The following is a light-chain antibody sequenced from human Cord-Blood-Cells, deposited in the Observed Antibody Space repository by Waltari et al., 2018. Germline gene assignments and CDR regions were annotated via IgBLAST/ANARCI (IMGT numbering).Light chain of an antibody. Sequence: EIVLTQLPETLSSSPGETATLPCRARQSVSSYLAWYQQQPGQAPRLLIYDASNRATGIPARFSGSGSGTDFTLTISSLEPEDFAVYYCQQRSNWPPWTFGQGTKVEIK. V-gene: IGKV3-11*01. CDR2: DAS. J-gene: IGKJ1*01. CDR3: QQRSNWPPWT. CDR1: QSVSSY.